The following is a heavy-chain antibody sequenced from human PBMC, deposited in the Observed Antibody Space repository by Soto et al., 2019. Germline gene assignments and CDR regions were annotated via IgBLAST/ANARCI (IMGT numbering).Heavy chain of an antibody. CDR3: AKLGSNGWYDAFDI. V-gene: IGHV3-23*01. D-gene: IGHD6-19*01. J-gene: IGHJ3*02. CDR2: ISGSGTSA. CDR1: GFTFSIYA. Sequence: EVQLLESGGGLVQPGGSLRLSCAASGFTFSIYAMTWVRQAPGKGLEWVSTISGSGTSAYYADSVKSRFTFSRDNSKNTLHLQMNSLRAEDTALYYCAKLGSNGWYDAFDIWGQGTVVTVSS.